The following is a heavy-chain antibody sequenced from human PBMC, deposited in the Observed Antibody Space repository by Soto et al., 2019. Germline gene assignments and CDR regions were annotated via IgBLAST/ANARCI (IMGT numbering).Heavy chain of an antibody. V-gene: IGHV4-59*01. CDR1: VGSISIYY. Sequence: SETLALTCTFSVGSISIYYWIWIRQPPGKGLEWIGYIYYSGSTNYNPSLKSRVTISVDTSKNQFSLKLSSVTAADTAVYYCARGRGSGSSFYYYGMDVWGQGTTVTVSS. CDR2: IYYSGST. CDR3: ARGRGSGSSFYYYGMDV. J-gene: IGHJ6*01. D-gene: IGHD3-10*01.